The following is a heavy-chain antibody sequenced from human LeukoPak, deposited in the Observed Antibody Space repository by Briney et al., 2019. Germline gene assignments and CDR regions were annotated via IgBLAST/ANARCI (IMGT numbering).Heavy chain of an antibody. J-gene: IGHJ5*02. CDR3: ARDGIAAAGTGDDNWFDP. CDR1: GDSISSSSHY. Sequence: PSETLSLTCTVSGDSISSSSHYWGWIRQPPGKGLEWIGRIYYSGDTNYNPSLKSRVTISVDTSKNQFSLKLSSVTAADTAVYYCARDGIAAAGTGDDNWFDPWGQGTLVTVSS. D-gene: IGHD6-13*01. V-gene: IGHV4-39*07. CDR2: IYYSGDT.